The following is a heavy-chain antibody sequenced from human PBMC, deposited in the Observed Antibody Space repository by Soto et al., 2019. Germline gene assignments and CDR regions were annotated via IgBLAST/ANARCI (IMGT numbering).Heavy chain of an antibody. J-gene: IGHJ5*02. CDR1: GFTFSNAW. Sequence: SLRLSCAASGFTFSNAWMSWVRQAPGKGLEWVGRIKTKADAETTDYAAPVKGRFTISRDDSKNTLYLQMNNLKTEDTALYYCTTDGATILFDPWGQGALVTVS. V-gene: IGHV3-15*01. CDR3: TTDGATILFDP. CDR2: IKTKADAETT. D-gene: IGHD1-26*01.